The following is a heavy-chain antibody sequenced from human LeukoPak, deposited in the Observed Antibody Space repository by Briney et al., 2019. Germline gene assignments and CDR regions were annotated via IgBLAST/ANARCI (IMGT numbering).Heavy chain of an antibody. Sequence: KPSETLSLTCAVYGGSFSGYYWSWIRQPPGKGLEWIGEINHSGSTNYNPSLKSRVTISVDTSKNQFSLKLSSVTAADTAVYYCARHRRVTRGYFDYWGQGTLVTVSS. CDR1: GGSFSGYY. V-gene: IGHV4-34*01. J-gene: IGHJ4*02. D-gene: IGHD3-3*01. CDR3: ARHRRVTRGYFDY. CDR2: INHSGST.